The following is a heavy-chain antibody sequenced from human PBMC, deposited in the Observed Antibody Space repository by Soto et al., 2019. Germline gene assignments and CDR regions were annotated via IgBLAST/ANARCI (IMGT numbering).Heavy chain of an antibody. Sequence: ASVKVSCKASGYTFTSYDINWVRQATGQGFEWMGWMNPNSGNTGYAQKFQGRVTMTRNTSISTAYMELSSLRSEDTAVYYCARPPIAAAGEDTNWFDPWGQGTLVTVSS. CDR3: ARPPIAAAGEDTNWFDP. V-gene: IGHV1-8*01. CDR2: MNPNSGNT. J-gene: IGHJ5*02. D-gene: IGHD6-13*01. CDR1: GYTFTSYD.